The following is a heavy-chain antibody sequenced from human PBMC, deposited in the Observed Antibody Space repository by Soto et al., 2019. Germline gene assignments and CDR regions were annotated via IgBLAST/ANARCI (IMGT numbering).Heavy chain of an antibody. CDR1: GYSFISYD. V-gene: IGHV1-8*01. CDR2: MNPNSGNT. CDR3: AREAAALGNDY. D-gene: IGHD2-2*01. Sequence: GASVKVSCKASGYSFISYDINWVRQATGQGLEWMGWMNPNSGNTGYAQKFQGRVTMTRNTSISTAYMELSSPRSEDTAVYYCAREAAALGNDYWGQGTLVTVSS. J-gene: IGHJ4*02.